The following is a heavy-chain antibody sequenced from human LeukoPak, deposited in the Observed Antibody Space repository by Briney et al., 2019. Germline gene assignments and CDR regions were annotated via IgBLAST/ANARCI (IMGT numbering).Heavy chain of an antibody. CDR2: IYWDDDK. J-gene: IGHJ5*02. V-gene: IGHV2-5*02. D-gene: IGHD3-10*01. Sequence: SGPTLVNPTQTLTLTCTFSGFSLSTSGVGVGWIRQPPGKALEWLALIYWDDDKRYSPSLKSRLTITKDTSKNQVVLTMTNMDPVDTATYYCAHRQSGELLTYYYGSGSYKAGNWFDPWGQGTLVTVST. CDR3: AHRQSGELLTYYYGSGSYKAGNWFDP. CDR1: GFSLSTSGVG.